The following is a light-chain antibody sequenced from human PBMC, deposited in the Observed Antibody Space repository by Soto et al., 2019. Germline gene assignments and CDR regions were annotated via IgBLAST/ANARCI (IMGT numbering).Light chain of an antibody. V-gene: IGKV1-5*03. CDR2: KAS. CDR1: QSIGSW. Sequence: QMTQSASILSASVGDRVTITCRASQSIGSWVAWYQQKPGRAPNRLIHKASYLESGGPSRFSGSGSETKFTLTICSLQADACAPYNSQDSRCYPGRFSEGTKVDIK. J-gene: IGKJ1*01. CDR3: QDSRCYPGR.